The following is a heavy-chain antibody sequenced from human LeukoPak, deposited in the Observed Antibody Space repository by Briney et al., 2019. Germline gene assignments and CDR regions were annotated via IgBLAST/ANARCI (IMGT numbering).Heavy chain of an antibody. CDR3: ARKTAFDY. V-gene: IGHV2-70*11. J-gene: IGHJ4*02. D-gene: IGHD1-14*01. Sequence: GPTLVKPTPPLTLTCTLSGFSLSTSGMCVSWIRQPPEKALEWLARIDWDYDKYYSTSLKTRLTISKDTSKNQVVLTMTNMHPVDTATYYWARKTAFDYWGQGTLVTVSS. CDR2: IDWDYDK. CDR1: GFSLSTSGMC.